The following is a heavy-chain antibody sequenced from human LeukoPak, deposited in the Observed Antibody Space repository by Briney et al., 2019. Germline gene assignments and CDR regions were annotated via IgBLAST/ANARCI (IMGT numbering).Heavy chain of an antibody. J-gene: IGHJ3*02. D-gene: IGHD1-26*01. Sequence: PGGSLRLSCVGSGFTFDTYGMSWVRQAPGQGLEWVSGIGAKGLGTSYAASVKGRFTISRDNSKKTLSLHMDGLRAEDTAIYYCAKDFNIVDAFDMWGLGSTVIVSS. CDR3: AKDFNIVDAFDM. CDR2: IGAKGLGT. V-gene: IGHV3-23*01. CDR1: GFTFDTYG.